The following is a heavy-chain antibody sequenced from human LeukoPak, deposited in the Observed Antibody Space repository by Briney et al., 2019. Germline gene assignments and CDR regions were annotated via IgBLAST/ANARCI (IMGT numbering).Heavy chain of an antibody. J-gene: IGHJ4*02. CDR2: MSASGGST. V-gene: IGHV3-23*01. Sequence: GGSLRLSCAASGFTFSIYAMSWVRQAPGKGLEWVSRMSASGGSTNYADSVKGRFTISRDNSKNKVYLQLNSLRVEDTAIYYCTKALKDWGQGTLVTVSS. CDR3: TKALKD. CDR1: GFTFSIYA.